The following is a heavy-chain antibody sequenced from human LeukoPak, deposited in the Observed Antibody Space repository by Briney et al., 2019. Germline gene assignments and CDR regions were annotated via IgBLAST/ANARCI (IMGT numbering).Heavy chain of an antibody. J-gene: IGHJ6*02. Sequence: GSLRLSCAASGFTSSSYWMRWVRQAPGKGLEWVANIKQDGSEKYYVDSVKGRFTISRDNAKNSLYLQMNSLRAEDTAVYYCARGYFSMDVWGQGTTVTVSS. V-gene: IGHV3-7*01. CDR1: GFTSSSYW. CDR2: IKQDGSEK. CDR3: ARGYFSMDV. D-gene: IGHD2/OR15-2a*01.